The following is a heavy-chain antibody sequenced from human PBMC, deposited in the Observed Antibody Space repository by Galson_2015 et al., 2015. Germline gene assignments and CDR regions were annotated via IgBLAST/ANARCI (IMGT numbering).Heavy chain of an antibody. J-gene: IGHJ4*02. V-gene: IGHV3-21*01. CDR1: EFTFSSYY. CDR2: ISSTTTYI. Sequence: SLRLSCAASEFTFSSYYMSWVRQAPGKGLEWVSSISSTTTYIYYADSVKGRFTISRDNAQTSLYLQMNSLGAEDTAVYYCARQILDYDFWSGYYPTNFDYWGQETLVTVSS. CDR3: ARQILDYDFWSGYYPTNFDY. D-gene: IGHD3-3*01.